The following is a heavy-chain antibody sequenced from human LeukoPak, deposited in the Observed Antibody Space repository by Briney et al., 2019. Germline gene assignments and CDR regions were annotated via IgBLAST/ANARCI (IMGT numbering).Heavy chain of an antibody. CDR1: GFTFSSCP. Sequence: PGGSLSESRSASGFTFSSCPMHWVRQTPGKGLEYVSAISSNGDSTYYADSVRGRFTISRDNSKNTLSLQMTSLRADDAAVYYCVPHIHFSYAYWGWGTIVTVS. CDR2: ISSNGDST. D-gene: IGHD5-18*01. J-gene: IGHJ4*02. CDR3: VPHIHFSYAY. V-gene: IGHV3-64D*06.